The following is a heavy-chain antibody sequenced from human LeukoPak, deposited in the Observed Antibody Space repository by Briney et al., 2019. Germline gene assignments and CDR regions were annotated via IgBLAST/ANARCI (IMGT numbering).Heavy chain of an antibody. CDR1: GYTFTNYG. D-gene: IGHD1-26*01. Sequence: ASVKVSCKASGYTFTNYGLSWVRQAPGQGLEWMGWISTYNGHTNYAQKLQGRVTMTTDTSTSTVYMELSSLRSEDTAVYYCARVFGGSYPTHDAFDIWGQGTMVTVSS. J-gene: IGHJ3*02. CDR3: ARVFGGSYPTHDAFDI. V-gene: IGHV1-18*01. CDR2: ISTYNGHT.